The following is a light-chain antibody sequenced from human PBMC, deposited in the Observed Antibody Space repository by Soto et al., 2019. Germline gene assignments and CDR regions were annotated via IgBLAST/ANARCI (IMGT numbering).Light chain of an antibody. CDR3: QQSYSTPYT. Sequence: DIQMTQSPSALSASVGDRVTITCRASQSISRYLNWYQHKVGIAPKLLIYAASSLQSGVPPRFSCSGSGTDFTLTISSLQSEDFATYYCQQSYSTPYTFGQGTKLEI. V-gene: IGKV1-39*01. CDR1: QSISRY. J-gene: IGKJ2*01. CDR2: AAS.